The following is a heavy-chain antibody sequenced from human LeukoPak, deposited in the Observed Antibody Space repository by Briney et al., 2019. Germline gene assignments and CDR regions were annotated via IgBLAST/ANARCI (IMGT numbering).Heavy chain of an antibody. CDR2: IYYSGST. J-gene: IGHJ6*03. D-gene: IGHD2-15*01. V-gene: IGHV4-39*07. Sequence: SETLSLTCTVSGGSISSSSYYWGWIRQPPGKGLEWIGGIYYSGSTYYNPSLKSRVTISVDTSKNQFSLKLSSVTAADTAVYYCAREDRYCSGGSCYSHYYCYYYMDVRGKGTTVTVSS. CDR1: GGSISSSSYY. CDR3: AREDRYCSGGSCYSHYYCYYYMDV.